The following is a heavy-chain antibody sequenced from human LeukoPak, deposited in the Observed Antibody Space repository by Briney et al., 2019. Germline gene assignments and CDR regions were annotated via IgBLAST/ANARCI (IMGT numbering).Heavy chain of an antibody. J-gene: IGHJ4*02. CDR1: GFTFSSYG. Sequence: PGGSLRLSCAASGFTFSSYGMSWVRQAPGKGLEWVSAISGSGGSTYYADSVKGRFTISRDNSKNTLYLQMNSLRAEDTAVYYCAKSTRGITMIVVVITAFDYWGQGTLVTVSS. D-gene: IGHD3-22*01. CDR3: AKSTRGITMIVVVITAFDY. CDR2: ISGSGGST. V-gene: IGHV3-23*01.